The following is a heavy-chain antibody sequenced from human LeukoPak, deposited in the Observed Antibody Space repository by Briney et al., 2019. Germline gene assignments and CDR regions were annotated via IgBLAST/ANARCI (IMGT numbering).Heavy chain of an antibody. CDR1: GFTFSSYG. CDR3: ARDEGAVTTIYYYYYYGMDV. CDR2: IWYDGSNK. V-gene: IGHV3-33*01. Sequence: GGSLRLSCAASGFTFSSYGMHWVRQAPGKGLEWVVVIWYDGSNKYYADSVKGRFTISRDNSKNTLYLQMNSLRAEDTAVYYCARDEGAVTTIYYYYYYGMDVWGQGITVTVSS. D-gene: IGHD4-17*01. J-gene: IGHJ6*02.